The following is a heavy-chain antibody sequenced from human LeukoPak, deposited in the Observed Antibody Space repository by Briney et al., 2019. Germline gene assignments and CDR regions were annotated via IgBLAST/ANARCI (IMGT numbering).Heavy chain of an antibody. CDR3: ARAGYYGDLNDAFDI. Sequence: GGSLRLSCAASGFTFSSYAMHWVRQAPGKGLEYVSAISSNGGSTYYANSVKGRFTISRDNSKNTLYLQMGSLRAEDMAVYYCARAGYYGDLNDAFDIWGQGTMVTVSS. D-gene: IGHD4-17*01. V-gene: IGHV3-64*01. J-gene: IGHJ3*02. CDR2: ISSNGGST. CDR1: GFTFSSYA.